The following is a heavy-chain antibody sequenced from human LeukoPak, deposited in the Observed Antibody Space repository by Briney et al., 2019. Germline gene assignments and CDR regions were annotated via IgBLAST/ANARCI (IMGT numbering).Heavy chain of an antibody. D-gene: IGHD4-17*01. CDR3: SKDISTGDYVFDS. CDR1: GFTFGDYA. CDR2: ITGKGGIT. V-gene: IGHV3-43*02. J-gene: IGHJ4*02. Sequence: GGSLRLSCAASGFTFGDYAIDWVRQPPGKGLEWLSPITGKGGITYYADSVKGRFTISRDNNENSLYLQMNSLRTEDTALYYCSKDISTGDYVFDSWGQGTLVIVS.